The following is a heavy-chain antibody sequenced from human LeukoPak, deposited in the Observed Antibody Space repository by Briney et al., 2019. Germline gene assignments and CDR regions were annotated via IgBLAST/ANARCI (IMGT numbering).Heavy chain of an antibody. CDR2: MNPNSGNT. CDR1: GDTFSSYA. CDR3: ARGVRAAAGAFDY. Sequence: ASVKVSCKASGDTFSSYAFNWVRQAPGQGLEWMGWMNPNSGNTGYAQKFQGRVTMTRNTSISTAYMELSSLRSEDTAVYYCARGVRAAAGAFDYWGQGTLVTVSS. D-gene: IGHD6-13*01. J-gene: IGHJ4*02. V-gene: IGHV1-8*02.